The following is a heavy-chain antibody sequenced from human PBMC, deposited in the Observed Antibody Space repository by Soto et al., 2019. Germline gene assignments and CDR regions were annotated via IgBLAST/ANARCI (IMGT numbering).Heavy chain of an antibody. V-gene: IGHV4-4*02. CDR2: VYRSGST. D-gene: IGHD4-17*01. CDR1: GGSISSDYW. J-gene: IGHJ5*02. CDR3: ARNGVYSLGS. Sequence: QVQLQESGPGLVKPSGTLSLTCAVSGGSISSDYWWNWVRQPPGQGLEWIGEVYRSGSTNYDPSLKSRVTISIDMSKNQCSLTLTSVTAADTAMYYCARNGVYSLGSWGQGTLVTVSS.